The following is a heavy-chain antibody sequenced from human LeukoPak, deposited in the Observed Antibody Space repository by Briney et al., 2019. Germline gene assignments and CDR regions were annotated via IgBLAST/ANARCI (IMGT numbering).Heavy chain of an antibody. Sequence: PGTSLRLSCAASGFTFSSDAMHWVRQAPGKGLEWVAIILSDGRNKYYADSMKGRFTISRDNSKNTLYLQMNSLRAEDTALYYCAKDRRNSWTTDYWGQGTLVTVSS. V-gene: IGHV3-30*18. CDR1: GFTFSSDA. J-gene: IGHJ4*02. CDR2: ILSDGRNK. CDR3: AKDRRNSWTTDY. D-gene: IGHD6-13*01.